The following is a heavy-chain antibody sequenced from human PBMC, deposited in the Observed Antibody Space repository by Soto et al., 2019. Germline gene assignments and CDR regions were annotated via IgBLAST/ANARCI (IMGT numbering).Heavy chain of an antibody. CDR3: ARPRSMSSSGFDI. J-gene: IGHJ3*02. CDR1: GFVFSSHW. V-gene: IGHV3-74*01. Sequence: EVQLVESGGGLVQPGGSLRLSCAASGFVFSSHWIHWVRQAPGQGPVGVSRISTDGSFTSYADFVKGRFTISRDNAKNTLYLQMTSLRAEDTDVYYCARPRSMSSSGFDIWGQGTMVTVSS. D-gene: IGHD6-6*01. CDR2: ISTDGSFT.